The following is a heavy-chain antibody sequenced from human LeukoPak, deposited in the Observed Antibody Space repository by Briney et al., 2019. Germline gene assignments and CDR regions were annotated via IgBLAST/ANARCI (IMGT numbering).Heavy chain of an antibody. Sequence: PPGGSLRLSCAASGFTFSSYGMHWVRQAPGKGLEWVSGISWNSGSIGYADSVKGRFTIPRDNAKNSLYLQMNSLRAEDTTLYYCAKDIGGGPFIAAAGGTYYFDYWGQGTLVTVSS. D-gene: IGHD6-13*01. CDR1: GFTFSSYG. CDR2: ISWNSGSI. J-gene: IGHJ4*02. CDR3: AKDIGGGPFIAAAGGTYYFDY. V-gene: IGHV3-9*01.